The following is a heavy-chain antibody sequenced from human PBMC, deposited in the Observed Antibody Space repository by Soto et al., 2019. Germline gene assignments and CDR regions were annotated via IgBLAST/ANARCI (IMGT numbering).Heavy chain of an antibody. CDR1: GYSFTSYW. Sequence: PGESLKISCKGSGYSFTSYWIGWVRQMPGKGLEWMGIIYPGDSDTRYSPSFQGQVTISADKSISTAYLQWNSLKASDTAMYYCARLKRDGYNYSPLYYWGQGTLVTVSS. CDR2: IYPGDSDT. CDR3: ARLKRDGYNYSPLYY. J-gene: IGHJ4*02. D-gene: IGHD5-12*01. V-gene: IGHV5-51*01.